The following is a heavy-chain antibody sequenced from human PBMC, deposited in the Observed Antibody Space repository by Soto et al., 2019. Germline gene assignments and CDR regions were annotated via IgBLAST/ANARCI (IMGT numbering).Heavy chain of an antibody. CDR2: IDYSGST. Sequence: QLQLQESGPGLVKPSETLSLTCSVSGGSISSSSYFWGWIRQPPGKGLEWIGSIDYSGSTYYNPSLKPRVTVSANTSQNQFSLKLSSVTAADTAVYDGSTHPTALWFDPWGQGTLVTVSS. CDR1: GGSISSSSYF. J-gene: IGHJ5*02. V-gene: IGHV4-39*01. CDR3: STHPTALWFDP. D-gene: IGHD2-21*02.